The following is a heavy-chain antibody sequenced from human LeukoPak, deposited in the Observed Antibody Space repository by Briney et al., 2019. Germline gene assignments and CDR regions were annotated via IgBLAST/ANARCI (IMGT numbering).Heavy chain of an antibody. V-gene: IGHV3-21*01. J-gene: IGHJ4*02. CDR3: VRGVISGDDY. D-gene: IGHD3-10*01. CDR2: IGRSGSDI. CDR1: GFTFSRYS. Sequence: GGSLRLSCAASGFTFSRYSLNWVRQAPGKGLEWVSSIGRSGSDIYYADSVQGRFTMSRDNAMNSLYLQMNSLRAEDTAVYFCVRGVISGDDYWGQGTLVTVSS.